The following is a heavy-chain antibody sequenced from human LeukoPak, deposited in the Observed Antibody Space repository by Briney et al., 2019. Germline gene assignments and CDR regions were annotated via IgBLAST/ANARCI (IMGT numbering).Heavy chain of an antibody. J-gene: IGHJ4*02. V-gene: IGHV4-34*01. CDR1: GGSISTYY. CDR3: ASLYSSSPVPFDY. D-gene: IGHD6-13*01. Sequence: SETLSLTCTVSGGSISTYYWSWIRQPPGKGLEWIGEINHSGSTNYNPSLKSRVTISVDTSKNQFPLKLSSVTAADTAVYYCASLYSSSPVPFDYWGQGTLVTVSS. CDR2: INHSGST.